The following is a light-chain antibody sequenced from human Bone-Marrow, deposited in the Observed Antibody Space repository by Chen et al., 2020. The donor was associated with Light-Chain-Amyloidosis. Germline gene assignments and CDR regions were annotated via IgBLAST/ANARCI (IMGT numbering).Light chain of an antibody. CDR3: CSYAGSSTFWV. CDR2: EVS. J-gene: IGLJ3*02. Sequence: QSALTQPASVSGSPGQSITISCTGTSSDVGSYNLVSWYQQHPGKAPKLMIYEVSKRPSGVSNRFSGYKSGNTASLTISGLQAEDEADYYCCSYAGSSTFWVFGGGTKLTVL. V-gene: IGLV2-23*02. CDR1: SSDVGSYNL.